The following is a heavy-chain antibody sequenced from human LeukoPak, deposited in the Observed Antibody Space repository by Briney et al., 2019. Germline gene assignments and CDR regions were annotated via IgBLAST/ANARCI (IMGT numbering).Heavy chain of an antibody. D-gene: IGHD3-9*01. CDR1: GFTFSSYS. CDR2: ISSSSSSYI. V-gene: IGHV3-21*01. J-gene: IGHJ6*02. Sequence: GGSLRLSCAASGFTFSSYSMNWVRQASGKGLEWVSSISSSSSSYIYYADSVKGRFTISRDNAKNSLYLQMNSLRAEDTAVYYCARCGETTYYDILSGYYYYYGMDVWGQGTTVTVSS. CDR3: ARCGETTYYDILSGYYYYYGMDV.